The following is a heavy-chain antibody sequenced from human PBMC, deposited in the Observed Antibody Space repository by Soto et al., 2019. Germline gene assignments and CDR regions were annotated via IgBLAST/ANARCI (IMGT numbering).Heavy chain of an antibody. CDR3: SRVEYVTSSPIG. D-gene: IGHD6-6*01. CDR1: GFTFSGSA. V-gene: IGHV3-73*01. Sequence: GWSLRLSCAASGFTFSGSAIPWVRQASGKGLEWVARIRTKSNGYATTYAASVKGRFTISRDDSKNMAYVQMNGLKPEDTAMYYCSRVEYVTSSPIGWGQGTLVTVSS. CDR2: IRTKSNGYAT. J-gene: IGHJ4*02.